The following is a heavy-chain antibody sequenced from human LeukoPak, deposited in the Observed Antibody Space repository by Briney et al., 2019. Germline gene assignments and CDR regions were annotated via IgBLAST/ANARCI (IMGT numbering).Heavy chain of an antibody. CDR2: IRVSTGDT. CDR1: GFTFSNYN. Sequence: GGSLRLSCAASGFTFSNYNMNWVRQAPGKGLEWVSSIRVSTGDTHYADSVKGRFTISRDNAKKSLYLQMNSLRVEDTAVYYCARYLGDYWGQGTLVTVSS. J-gene: IGHJ4*02. CDR3: ARYLGDY. D-gene: IGHD3-16*01. V-gene: IGHV3-21*01.